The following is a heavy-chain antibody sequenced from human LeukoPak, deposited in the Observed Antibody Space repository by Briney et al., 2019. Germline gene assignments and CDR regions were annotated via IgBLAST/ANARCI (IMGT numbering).Heavy chain of an antibody. CDR1: GASVRSSYYY. J-gene: IGHJ6*02. V-gene: IGHV4-30-4*01. CDR2: IYYSGTT. D-gene: IGHD6-25*01. Sequence: SQTLSLTCTVSGASVRSSYYYWSWIRQPPGKGLEWIGYIYYSGTTSYNPSLKSRVTISIDTSKNQFSLKLSSVTAADTAVYFCASGSTLIGYGMDVWGQGTTVTVSS. CDR3: ASGSTLIGYGMDV.